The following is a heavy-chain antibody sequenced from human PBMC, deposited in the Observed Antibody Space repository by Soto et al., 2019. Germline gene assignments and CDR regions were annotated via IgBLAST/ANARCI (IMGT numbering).Heavy chain of an antibody. V-gene: IGHV3-23*01. D-gene: IGHD2-2*01. Sequence: EVQLLESGGGLVQPGGSLRLSCAVSGFTFSTYAMSWVRQAPGKGLEWVSAITGSGGSTYYADSVKGRFTISRDNSKNTLYLQMNSLRAEDTAVYYCAKVYQRLWGFDYWGQGTLVTVSS. CDR2: ITGSGGST. J-gene: IGHJ4*02. CDR3: AKVYQRLWGFDY. CDR1: GFTFSTYA.